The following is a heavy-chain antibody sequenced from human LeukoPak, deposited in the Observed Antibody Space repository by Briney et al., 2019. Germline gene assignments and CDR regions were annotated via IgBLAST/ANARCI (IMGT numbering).Heavy chain of an antibody. CDR1: GFTFSCYA. V-gene: IGHV3-23*01. D-gene: IGHD2-2*01. CDR3: AKDRGIVVVPAALNWFDP. CDR2: IRGSGGST. Sequence: GGSLRLSCAASGFTFSCYAMSWVRQAPGKGLEWVSAIRGSGGSTYYADSVKGRFTISRDNSKNTLYLQMNSLRAEETAVYYCAKDRGIVVVPAALNWFDPWGQGTLVTVSS. J-gene: IGHJ5*02.